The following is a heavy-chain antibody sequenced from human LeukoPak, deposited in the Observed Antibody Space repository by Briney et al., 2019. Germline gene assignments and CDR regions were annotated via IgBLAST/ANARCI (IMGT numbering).Heavy chain of an antibody. J-gene: IGHJ3*02. D-gene: IGHD6-6*01. V-gene: IGHV3-23*01. CDR3: AKDKGEYSSSLGAFDI. Sequence: GGSLRLSCAASGFTFSSYAMSWVRQAPGKGLEWVSAISGSGGSTYYADSVKGRFTISRDNSKNTLHLQMNSLRAEDTAVYYCAKDKGEYSSSLGAFDIWGQGTMVTVSS. CDR1: GFTFSSYA. CDR2: ISGSGGST.